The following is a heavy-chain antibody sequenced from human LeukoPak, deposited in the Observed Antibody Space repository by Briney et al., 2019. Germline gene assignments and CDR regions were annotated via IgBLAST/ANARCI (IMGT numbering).Heavy chain of an antibody. CDR3: ARGAWYNSAYTALHYFDY. CDR1: GYTFTNYD. J-gene: IGHJ4*02. Sequence: ASVRVSCKASGYTFTNYDINWVRQATGQGLEWMRWMNPNNGNAGYAQKFQDKVTMTRDTSISTAYMELSSLRSEDTAIYYCARGAWYNSAYTALHYFDYWGQGTLVTVSS. D-gene: IGHD6-19*01. CDR2: MNPNNGNA. V-gene: IGHV1-8*01.